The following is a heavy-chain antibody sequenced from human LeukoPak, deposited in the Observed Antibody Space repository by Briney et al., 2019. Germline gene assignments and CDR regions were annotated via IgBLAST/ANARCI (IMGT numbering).Heavy chain of an antibody. Sequence: PGGSLRLSCAASGFTVSSNYMSWVRQAPGKGLEWVSVIYSGGSTYYADSVKGRFTISRDNSKNTLYLQMNSLRAEDTALYYCWRYRYSGCYHLDYWGQVTLVTVAS. CDR2: IYSGGST. CDR3: WRYRYSGCYHLDY. D-gene: IGHD1-26*01. CDR1: GFTVSSNY. J-gene: IGHJ4*02. V-gene: IGHV3-53*01.